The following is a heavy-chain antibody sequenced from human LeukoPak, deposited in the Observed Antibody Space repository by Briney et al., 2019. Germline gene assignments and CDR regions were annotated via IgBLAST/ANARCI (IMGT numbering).Heavy chain of an antibody. J-gene: IGHJ4*02. V-gene: IGHV3-48*04. D-gene: IGHD6-19*01. Sequence: GGSLRLSCAASGFTFSSYSMNWVRQAPGKGLECVSYISSGSSTIYYADSVKGRFTISRDNAKNSLYLQMNSLRAEDTAVYYRARDPGYSSGWFDYWGQGTLVTVSS. CDR3: ARDPGYSSGWFDY. CDR1: GFTFSSYS. CDR2: ISSGSSTI.